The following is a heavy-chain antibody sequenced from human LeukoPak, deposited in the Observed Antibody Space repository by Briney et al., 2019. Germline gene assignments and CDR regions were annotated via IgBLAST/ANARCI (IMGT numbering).Heavy chain of an antibody. V-gene: IGHV3-23*01. CDR2: ISDSGARI. Sequence: PGGSLRLSCAASGFTFSTYAMFWVRQTPGKGLEWVSTISDSGARIYYADSVKGRFTISRDNSRDTLYLQMSSLRAEDTAIYYCAKGRGVVAPRWGQGTLVTVS. CDR3: AKGRGVVAPR. CDR1: GFTFSTYA. J-gene: IGHJ4*02. D-gene: IGHD3-10*01.